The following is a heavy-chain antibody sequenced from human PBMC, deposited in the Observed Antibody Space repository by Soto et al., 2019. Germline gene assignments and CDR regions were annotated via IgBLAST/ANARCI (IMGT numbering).Heavy chain of an antibody. CDR1: GFTFSGYV. CDR3: AKDLAHWYSSSFLKKRSYYGMDV. Sequence: PGGSLRLSCAASGFTFSGYVMHWVRQSPGKGLEWVAVISYDGSNKYYADSVKGRFTISRDNSKNTLYLQMNSLRAEDTAVYYCAKDLAHWYSSSFLKKRSYYGMDVWGQGTTVTVSS. V-gene: IGHV3-30*18. CDR2: ISYDGSNK. D-gene: IGHD6-6*01. J-gene: IGHJ6*02.